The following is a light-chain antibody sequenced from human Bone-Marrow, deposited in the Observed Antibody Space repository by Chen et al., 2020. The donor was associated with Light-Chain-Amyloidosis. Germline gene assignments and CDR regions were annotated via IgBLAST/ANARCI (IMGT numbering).Light chain of an antibody. CDR3: ASYAGTSLYV. V-gene: IGLV2-8*01. J-gene: IGLJ1*01. Sequence: QSALTQPPSVSGSPGQPVTISFTGPGSDVGGYNNVSWYQNHPGKAPKLMIYEVTKRPSGVPYRFSGSKSGNTASLTVSGLQAEDAADYYCASYAGTSLYVFGSGTKVTVL. CDR1: GSDVGGYNN. CDR2: EVT.